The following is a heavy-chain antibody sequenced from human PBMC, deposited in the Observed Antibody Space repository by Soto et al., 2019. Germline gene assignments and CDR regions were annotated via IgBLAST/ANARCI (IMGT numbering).Heavy chain of an antibody. CDR1: GASISSNF. D-gene: IGHD3-9*01. J-gene: IGHJ1*01. V-gene: IGHV4-59*01. CDR3: ARDRSRYFDWSH. Sequence: PSETLSLTCSVSGASISSNFWSWVRQPPGKGLEWIGYIYFGGTTQSNPSLKGRATISVDTSKNQFSLKLSSVTAADTAVYYCARDRSRYFDWSHWGQGTLVTVSS. CDR2: IYFGGTT.